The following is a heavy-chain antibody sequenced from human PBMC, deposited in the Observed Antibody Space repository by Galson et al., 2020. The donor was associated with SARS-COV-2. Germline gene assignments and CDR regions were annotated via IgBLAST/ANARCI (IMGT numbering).Heavy chain of an antibody. Sequence: SETLSLTCAVYGGSFSGYYWSWIRQPPGKGLEWIGEINHSGSTNYNPSLKSRVTISVDTSKNQFSLKLSSVTAADTAVYYCARGFRGPTSGENIVGAHSGLYYFDYWGQGTLVTVSS. CDR3: ARGFRGPTSGENIVGAHSGLYYFDY. CDR1: GGSFSGYY. V-gene: IGHV4-34*01. J-gene: IGHJ4*02. CDR2: INHSGST. D-gene: IGHD1-26*01.